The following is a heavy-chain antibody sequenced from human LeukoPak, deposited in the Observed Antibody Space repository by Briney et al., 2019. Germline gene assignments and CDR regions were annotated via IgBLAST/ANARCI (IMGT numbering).Heavy chain of an antibody. CDR2: INPSGGST. CDR3: ARDGGERYYFDY. Sequence: ATVKVSCKASGYTFTSYYMHWVRQAPGQGLEWMGIINPSGGSTSYAQKFQGRVTMTRDTSTSTVYMELSSLRSEDTAVYYCARDGGERYYFDYWGQGTLVTVSS. CDR1: GYTFTSYY. D-gene: IGHD3-10*01. V-gene: IGHV1-46*01. J-gene: IGHJ4*02.